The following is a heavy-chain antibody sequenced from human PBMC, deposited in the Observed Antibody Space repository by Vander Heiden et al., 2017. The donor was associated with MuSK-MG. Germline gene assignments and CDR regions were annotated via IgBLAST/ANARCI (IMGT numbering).Heavy chain of an antibody. CDR1: GFAFSSYS. V-gene: IGHV3-48*01. D-gene: IGHD3-10*02. Sequence: EVQLVESGGGLVQPGGSLRLSCAASGFAFSSYSMNWVRQAPGKGLEWVSYISSSSSTIYDAYAVKGRFTISRDNAKNSMYLQLKRIRAEDTAVYYCASACSIKFLYLDYWVQGTMVTVCS. J-gene: IGHJ4*02. CDR3: ASACSIKFLYLDY. CDR2: ISSSSSTI.